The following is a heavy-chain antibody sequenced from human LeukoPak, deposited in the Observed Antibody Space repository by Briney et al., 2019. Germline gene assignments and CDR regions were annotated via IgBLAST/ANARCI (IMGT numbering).Heavy chain of an antibody. V-gene: IGHV3-48*03. D-gene: IGHD3-22*01. Sequence: GGSLRLSCAATGFTFSSYEMNWVRQAPGKGLEWVSYIGTGGSPISYADSVKGRFTVSRDNPKNSLYLQMNSLRAEDTAVYYCASFYDRSGRDYWGQGTLVTVSS. CDR2: IGTGGSPI. CDR1: GFTFSSYE. J-gene: IGHJ4*02. CDR3: ASFYDRSGRDY.